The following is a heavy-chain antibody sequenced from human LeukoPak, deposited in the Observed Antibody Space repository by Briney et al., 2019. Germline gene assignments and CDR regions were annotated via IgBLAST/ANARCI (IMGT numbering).Heavy chain of an antibody. J-gene: IGHJ6*03. Sequence: SETLSLTCTVSGGSISSSSYYWGWIRQPPGKGLEWIGSIYYSGSTYYNPSLKSRVTISVDTSKNQFSLKLSSVTAADTAVYYCARGPGRIAVYYYYYMDVWGKGTTVTVSS. CDR2: IYYSGST. CDR1: GGSISSSSYY. D-gene: IGHD2-21*01. CDR3: ARGPGRIAVYYYYYMDV. V-gene: IGHV4-39*01.